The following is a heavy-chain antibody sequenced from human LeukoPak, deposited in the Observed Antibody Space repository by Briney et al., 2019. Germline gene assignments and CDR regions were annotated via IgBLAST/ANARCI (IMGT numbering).Heavy chain of an antibody. CDR3: ATYSGPDKGDVFDM. CDR2: IKEDGSEE. CDR1: GITVTTYA. J-gene: IGHJ3*02. V-gene: IGHV3-7*01. D-gene: IGHD1-26*01. Sequence: PGGSLRLSCAASGITVTTYAMSWVRQAPGKGLEWVATIKEDGSEEYNGDSMKGRFTISRDNAKNSLHLQMNSLRGEDTAVYYCATYSGPDKGDVFDMWAKGTWVTVSS.